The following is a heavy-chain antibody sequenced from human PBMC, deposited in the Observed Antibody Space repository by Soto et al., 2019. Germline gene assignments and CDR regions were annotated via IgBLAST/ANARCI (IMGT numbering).Heavy chain of an antibody. CDR3: ARCIQQDYYYGMDV. V-gene: IGHV1-18*01. D-gene: IGHD5-18*01. J-gene: IGHJ6*02. Sequence: QAQLVLSGAEVKKPGASVKVSCKASGYTFYSHSISWVRQAPGQGLEWMGRISADNGNTKYAQKFRGRVTMTTDTSTSTAYMELRNLRSDDTAVYYCARCIQQDYYYGMDVWGQGTTVTVSS. CDR1: GYTFYSHS. CDR2: ISADNGNT.